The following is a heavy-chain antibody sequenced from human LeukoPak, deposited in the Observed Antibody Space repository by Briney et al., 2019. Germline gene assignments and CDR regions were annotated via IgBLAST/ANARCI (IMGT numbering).Heavy chain of an antibody. CDR3: ASQLFPLAVSGFDY. J-gene: IGHJ4*02. Sequence: SETLSLTCTVSGGSISSSTYYWGWIHQPPGKGLEWIGTIYYSGSTYYNPSLKSRVTISVDTSKNQFSLKLSSVTAADTAVYYCASQLFPLAVSGFDYWGQGTLVTVSS. D-gene: IGHD6-19*01. CDR1: GGSISSSTYY. V-gene: IGHV4-39*01. CDR2: IYYSGST.